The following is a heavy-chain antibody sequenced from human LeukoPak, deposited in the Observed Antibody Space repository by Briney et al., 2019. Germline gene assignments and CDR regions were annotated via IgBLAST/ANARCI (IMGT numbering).Heavy chain of an antibody. J-gene: IGHJ4*02. CDR3: ARVPDLGY. CDR2: IYYSGST. V-gene: IGHV4-59*01. CDR1: GGSISSYY. Sequence: PSETLSLTCTVSGGSISSYYWSWIRQPPGKGLEWIGYIYYSGSTNYNPSLKSRVTISVDTSKNQFSLKLSSVTAADTAVYYCARVPDLGYWGQGTLVTVSS.